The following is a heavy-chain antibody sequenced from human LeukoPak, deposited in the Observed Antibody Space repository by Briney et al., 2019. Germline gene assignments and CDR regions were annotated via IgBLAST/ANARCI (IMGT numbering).Heavy chain of an antibody. J-gene: IGHJ4*02. CDR2: IYATGST. CDR3: ARDQTYAGSGIYTYFDY. V-gene: IGHV4-61*02. D-gene: IGHD3-10*01. CDR1: GGSISSGGHY. Sequence: SQTLSLTCTVSGGSISSGGHYWSWIRQPAGKGLEYLGRIYATGSTNYNPSLRSRVTISADTSMNHFSLKLSSVTAADTAVYYCARDQTYAGSGIYTYFDYWGQGILVTVSS.